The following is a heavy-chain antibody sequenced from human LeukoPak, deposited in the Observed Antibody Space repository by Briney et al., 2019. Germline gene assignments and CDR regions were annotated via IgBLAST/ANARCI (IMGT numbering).Heavy chain of an antibody. V-gene: IGHV3-21*06. CDR2: IDSSGGYM. CDR1: GFTFNTYS. D-gene: IGHD4-17*01. CDR3: ACLRGPSDY. Sequence: PGGSLRLSCAASGFTFNTYSMNWARQAPGKGLEWVSSIDSSGGYMFYADSVKGRFIISRDNAKDSLYLQMNSLRVEDTAVYFCACLRGPSDYWGQGTLVTVSS. J-gene: IGHJ4*02.